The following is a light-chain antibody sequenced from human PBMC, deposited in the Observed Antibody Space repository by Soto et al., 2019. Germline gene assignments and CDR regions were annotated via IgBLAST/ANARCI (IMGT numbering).Light chain of an antibody. CDR2: SNA. Sequence: QSVLTQPPSVSGAPGQRVTISCTGSGSNIGTGYDVHWYRQLPGTAPKLLIYSNANRPSGVPDRFYGSKSGTSASLAITGLQAEDEADYYCQSYDSSLSSYVFGTGTKLTVL. V-gene: IGLV1-40*01. J-gene: IGLJ1*01. CDR1: GSNIGTGYD. CDR3: QSYDSSLSSYV.